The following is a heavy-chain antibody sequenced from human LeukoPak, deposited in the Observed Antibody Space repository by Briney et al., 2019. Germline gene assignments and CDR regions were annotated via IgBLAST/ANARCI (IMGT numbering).Heavy chain of an antibody. Sequence: GESLRISCKSSGYTFTNYWISCVRQMPRKGLEWMGRIDPTDSYTNYSPAFQGHVTISADKSFSTAYLQWSSLEASDTALYYCARHYASGSPNDGFGIWGQGTMVTVSS. CDR3: ARHYASGSPNDGFGI. D-gene: IGHD3-10*01. CDR1: GYTFTNYW. J-gene: IGHJ3*02. V-gene: IGHV5-10-1*01. CDR2: IDPTDSYT.